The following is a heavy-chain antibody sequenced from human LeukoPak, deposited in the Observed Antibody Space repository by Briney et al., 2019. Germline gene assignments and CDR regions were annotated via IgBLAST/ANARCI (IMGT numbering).Heavy chain of an antibody. D-gene: IGHD3-10*01. CDR2: INAGNGNT. J-gene: IGHJ3*02. V-gene: IGHV1-3*01. CDR3: ARGLYGSGSYDAFDI. CDR1: GYTFTSYD. Sequence: ASVKVSCKASGYTFTSYDINWVRQATGQGLEWMGWINAGNGNTKYSQKFQGRVTITRDTSANTAYMELSSLRSEDTAVYYCARGLYGSGSYDAFDIWGQGTMVTVSS.